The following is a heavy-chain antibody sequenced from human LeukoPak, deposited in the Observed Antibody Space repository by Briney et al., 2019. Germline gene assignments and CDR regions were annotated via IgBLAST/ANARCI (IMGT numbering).Heavy chain of an antibody. Sequence: PGGSLRLSCAASGFTFSTYGMSWVRQALGKGLEWVSAINGGGGSTYYADSVKGRFTISRDNSKNTLYLQMNSLRAEDTAVYYCAKTLVGAKNAFDIWGQGTMVTVSS. CDR1: GFTFSTYG. J-gene: IGHJ3*02. CDR2: INGGGGST. CDR3: AKTLVGAKNAFDI. D-gene: IGHD1-26*01. V-gene: IGHV3-23*01.